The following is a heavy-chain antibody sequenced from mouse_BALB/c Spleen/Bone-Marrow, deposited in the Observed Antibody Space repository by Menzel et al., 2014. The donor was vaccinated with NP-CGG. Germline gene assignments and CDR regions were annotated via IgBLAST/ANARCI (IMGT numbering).Heavy chain of an antibody. V-gene: IGHV1-18*01. J-gene: IGHJ2*01. CDR2: INPNNGGT. CDR1: GYTFTEYT. CDR3: ARGWLLRHYFDY. D-gene: IGHD2-3*01. Sequence: EVQLQESGPELVKPGASVKISCKTSGYTFTEYTMHWVKQSHVKSLEWIGGINPNNGGTSYNQKFKDKATWTVDKSSNTAYMELRSLTSEDSAVYYCARGWLLRHYFDYWGQGTTLTVSS.